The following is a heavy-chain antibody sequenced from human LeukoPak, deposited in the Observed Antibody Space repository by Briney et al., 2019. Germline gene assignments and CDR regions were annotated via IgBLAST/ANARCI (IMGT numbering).Heavy chain of an antibody. CDR3: ARLGLFDY. CDR2: IYYSGST. CDR1: GGSISSSSYY. J-gene: IGHJ4*02. V-gene: IGHV4-39*01. D-gene: IGHD3-16*01. Sequence: PSETLSLTCTVPGGSISSSSYYWGWIRQPPGKGLEWIGSIYYSGSTYYNPSLKSRVTISVDTSKNQFSLKLSSVTAADTAVYYCARLGLFDYWGQGTLVTVSS.